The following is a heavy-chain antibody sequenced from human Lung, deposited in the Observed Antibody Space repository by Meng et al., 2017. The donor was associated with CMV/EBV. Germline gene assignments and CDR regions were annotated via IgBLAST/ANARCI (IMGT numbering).Heavy chain of an antibody. D-gene: IGHD3-10*01. Sequence: SLKISXAASGFTFDDHAMHWVRQAPGKGLEWVSGISWNSGTIDYADSVKGRFTISRDNAKTSLYLEMNSLRAEDMAFYYCAKGSYSLAGGYFDYWGKGMLVTVSS. J-gene: IGHJ4*02. CDR1: GFTFDDHA. CDR3: AKGSYSLAGGYFDY. CDR2: ISWNSGTI. V-gene: IGHV3-9*03.